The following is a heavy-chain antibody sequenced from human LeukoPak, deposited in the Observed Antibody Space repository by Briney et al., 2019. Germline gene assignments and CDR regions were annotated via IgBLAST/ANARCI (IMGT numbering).Heavy chain of an antibody. CDR2: IYPGGGWT. CDR1: GASFSNYY. V-gene: IGHV1-46*01. Sequence: GASVKVSCKASGASFSNYYIHWVRQAPGQGLEWVGLIYPGGGWTNYAQKFQGRVTMTTDTSTSTVYMELSSLRSADTAVYYCARDMPHNCFDPWGQGTLVTVSP. CDR3: ARDMPHNCFDP. D-gene: IGHD2-2*01. J-gene: IGHJ5*02.